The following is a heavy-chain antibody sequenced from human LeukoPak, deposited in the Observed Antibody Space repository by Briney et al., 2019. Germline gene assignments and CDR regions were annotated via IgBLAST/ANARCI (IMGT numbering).Heavy chain of an antibody. CDR1: SDSFSNGNYF. J-gene: IGHJ3*01. CDR3: AREDAHDAFDV. V-gene: IGHV4-61*02. Sequence: TLSLTCTVSSDSFSNGNYFWAWIRQPAGKGLEWIGCIYISGSTNYKPSLKSRVTMSVDTSKKQYSLKLSSVTAADTAVYYCAREDAHDAFDVWGQGALVTVSS. CDR2: IYISGST.